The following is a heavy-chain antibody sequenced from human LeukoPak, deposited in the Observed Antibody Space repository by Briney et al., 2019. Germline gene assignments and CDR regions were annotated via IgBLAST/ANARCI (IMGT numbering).Heavy chain of an antibody. Sequence: GGSLGLSCAASGFTFSSYAMHWVRQAPGKGLEWVTVILYDETTKHYADSVKGRFTISRDNSKNTLYLQMNSLRAEDTAVYYCAREDDGFDYWGQGTLVTVSS. CDR1: GFTFSSYA. V-gene: IGHV3-30-3*01. CDR3: AREDDGFDY. J-gene: IGHJ4*02. CDR2: ILYDETTK.